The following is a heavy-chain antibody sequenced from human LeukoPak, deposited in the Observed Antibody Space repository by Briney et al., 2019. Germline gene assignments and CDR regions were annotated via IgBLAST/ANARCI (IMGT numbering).Heavy chain of an antibody. J-gene: IGHJ5*02. Sequence: PSETLSLTCTVSGGSISSSSYYWGWIRQPPGKGLEWIGSIYYSGSTYFNPSLKSRVTISVDTSKNQFSLKLSSVTAADTAVYYCARAPSTQALNYDFWSGRYGWFGWFDPWGQGTLVTVSS. CDR3: ARAPSTQALNYDFWSGRYGWFGWFDP. CDR1: GGSISSSSYY. D-gene: IGHD3-3*01. CDR2: IYYSGST. V-gene: IGHV4-39*07.